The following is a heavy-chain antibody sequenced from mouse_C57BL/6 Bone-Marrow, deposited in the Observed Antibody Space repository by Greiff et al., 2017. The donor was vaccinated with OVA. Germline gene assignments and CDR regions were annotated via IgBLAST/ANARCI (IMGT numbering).Heavy chain of an antibody. V-gene: IGHV1-15*01. Sequence: QVQLQQSGAELVRPGASVTLSCKASGYTFTDYEMHWVKQTPVHGLEWIGAIDPETGGTAYNQKFKGKAILTAEKSSSTAYMELRSLTSEDSAVYYCTRGDVFDYWGQGTTLTVSS. CDR2: IDPETGGT. J-gene: IGHJ2*01. CDR1: GYTFTDYE. CDR3: TRGDVFDY. D-gene: IGHD3-3*01.